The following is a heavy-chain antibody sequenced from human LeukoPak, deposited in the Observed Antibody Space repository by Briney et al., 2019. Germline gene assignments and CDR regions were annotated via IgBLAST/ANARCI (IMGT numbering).Heavy chain of an antibody. CDR2: IYYSGGT. D-gene: IGHD6-13*01. Sequence: SSETLSLTCTVSGGSISSSSYYWGWIRQPPGKGLEWIGSIYYSGGTYYNPSLKSRVTISVDTSKNQFSLKLSSVTAADTAVYYCARERGQLVLPTSDWFDPWGQGTLVTVSS. J-gene: IGHJ5*02. CDR3: ARERGQLVLPTSDWFDP. CDR1: GGSISSSSYY. V-gene: IGHV4-39*07.